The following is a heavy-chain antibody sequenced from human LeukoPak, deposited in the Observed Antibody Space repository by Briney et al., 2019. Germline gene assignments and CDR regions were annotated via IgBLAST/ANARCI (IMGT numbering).Heavy chain of an antibody. CDR3: ARGRPMVRGVTPDY. CDR1: GFTFSSYA. Sequence: GSLRLSCAASGFTFSSYAMSWVRQPPGKGLEWIGEINHSGSTNYNPSLKSRVTISVDTSKNQFSLKLSSVTAADTAVYYCARGRPMVRGVTPDYWGQGTLVTVSS. V-gene: IGHV4-34*01. D-gene: IGHD3-10*01. J-gene: IGHJ4*02. CDR2: INHSGST.